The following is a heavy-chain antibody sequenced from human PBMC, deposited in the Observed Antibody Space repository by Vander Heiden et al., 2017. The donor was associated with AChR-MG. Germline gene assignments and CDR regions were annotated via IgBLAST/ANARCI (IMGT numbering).Heavy chain of an antibody. CDR3: ARRKGWTTPDVGGDYYAMDV. Sequence: EVQLVQSGAEVKKPGESLKISCKGSGYTFTNYWIGWVRQMPGKGLEWMGNIYPGDSDTKYSPSFQGQVTMSVDKSINTAYLQGTRLKATDRDMYFCARRKGWTTPDVGGDYYAMDVWGQGTTVTVSS. V-gene: IGHV5-51*03. CDR2: IYPGDSDT. J-gene: IGHJ6*02. CDR1: GYTFTNYW. D-gene: IGHD3-16*01.